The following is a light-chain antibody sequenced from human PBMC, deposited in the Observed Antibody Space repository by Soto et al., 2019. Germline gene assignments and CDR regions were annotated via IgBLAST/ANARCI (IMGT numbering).Light chain of an antibody. Sequence: QAVVTQEPSLTVSPGGTVTLTCGSSDGPVTSGHYPYWYQQRPGQVPRTLIYNTLNRQSWAPARFSGSLVGVKAALTLSGAQPEDEADYYSLLTYSGGRVFGGGTKLTVL. CDR2: NTL. J-gene: IGLJ2*01. V-gene: IGLV7-46*01. CDR3: LLTYSGGRV. CDR1: DGPVTSGHY.